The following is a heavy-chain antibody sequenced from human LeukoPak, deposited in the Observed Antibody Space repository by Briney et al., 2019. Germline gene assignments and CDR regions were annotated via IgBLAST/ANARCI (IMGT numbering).Heavy chain of an antibody. CDR3: AREVNHYDSGAYSPGLDY. V-gene: IGHV3-48*04. J-gene: IGHJ4*02. CDR1: GFTFSSNS. D-gene: IGHD3-22*01. CDR2: ISPSSSTI. Sequence: GGSLRPSCAASGFTFSSNSMNWVRQAPGKGLEWVSYISPSSSTIYYADSVKGRFTISRDNAKNSLFLQMNSLRAEDTAVYYCAREVNHYDSGAYSPGLDYWGQGTLVTVSS.